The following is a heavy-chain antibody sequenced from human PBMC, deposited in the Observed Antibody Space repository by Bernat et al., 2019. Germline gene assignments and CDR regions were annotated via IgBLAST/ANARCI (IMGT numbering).Heavy chain of an antibody. D-gene: IGHD1-26*01. CDR3: ARESLRVGAMPYYYYGMDV. J-gene: IGHJ6*02. V-gene: IGHV1-69*01. CDR2: IIPIFGTA. Sequence: QVQLVQSGAEVKKPGSSVKVSCKASGGTFSSYAISWVRQAPGQGLEWMGGIIPIFGTANYAQKFQGRVTITADESMSTAYMELSSLRSEDTAVYYCARESLRVGAMPYYYYGMDVWGQGTTVTVSS. CDR1: GGTFSSYA.